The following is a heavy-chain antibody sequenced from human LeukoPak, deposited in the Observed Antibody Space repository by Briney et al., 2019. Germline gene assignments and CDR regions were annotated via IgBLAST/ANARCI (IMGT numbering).Heavy chain of an antibody. CDR3: ARGIGTSYDSSRDAFDT. Sequence: PSETLSLTCTVSAGSINSGDYYWSWIRQPAGKGLEWIGRICSPGTNYNYNPSLKSRVTISIDTSKNQFSLKLTSVTAADTAVYYCARGIGTSYDSSRDAFDTWGQGTMVTVSS. CDR2: ICSPGTN. CDR1: AGSINSGDYY. J-gene: IGHJ3*02. V-gene: IGHV4-61*02. D-gene: IGHD3-22*01.